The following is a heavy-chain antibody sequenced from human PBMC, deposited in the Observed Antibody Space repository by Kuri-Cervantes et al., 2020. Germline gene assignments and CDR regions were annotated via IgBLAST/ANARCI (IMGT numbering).Heavy chain of an antibody. CDR1: GYTFTSYD. Sequence: ASVKVSCKASGYTFTSYDINWVRQATGQGLEWMGWMNPNSGNTGYAQKFQGRVTVTRNTSISTAYMELSSLRSEDTAVYYCARGSYDSSGYYFNYNYYGMDVWGQGTTVTVSS. CDR3: ARGSYDSSGYYFNYNYYGMDV. CDR2: MNPNSGNT. J-gene: IGHJ6*02. V-gene: IGHV1-8*01. D-gene: IGHD3-22*01.